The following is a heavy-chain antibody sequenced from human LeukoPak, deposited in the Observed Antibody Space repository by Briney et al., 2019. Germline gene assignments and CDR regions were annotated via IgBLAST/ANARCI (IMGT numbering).Heavy chain of an antibody. D-gene: IGHD3-10*01. CDR1: GGSISSYY. CDR3: AKEGLAGGFDP. V-gene: IGHV4-59*01. J-gene: IGHJ5*02. CDR2: IYHTGST. Sequence: SSETLSLTCTVSGGSISSYYWSWIRQPPGKGLEWIGYIYHTGSTTYNPSLKSRVTISVDTSKSQFSLKLTSVTAADTAVYYCAKEGLAGGFDPWGQGTLVTVSS.